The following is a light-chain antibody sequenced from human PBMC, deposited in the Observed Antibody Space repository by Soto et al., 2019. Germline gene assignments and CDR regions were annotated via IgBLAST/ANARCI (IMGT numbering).Light chain of an antibody. CDR3: RQRYNWPLT. CDR1: QSIGNS. V-gene: IGKV3-11*01. J-gene: IGKJ4*01. CDR2: DAF. Sequence: TVLTQSPATLSLSPGERATLSCKASQSIGNSLGWFQQKPGQAPRLLIDDAFNRATGIPARFTGSGSGSDFTLPISSLEPEDVGVYYCRQRYNWPLTFGGGTKVEIK.